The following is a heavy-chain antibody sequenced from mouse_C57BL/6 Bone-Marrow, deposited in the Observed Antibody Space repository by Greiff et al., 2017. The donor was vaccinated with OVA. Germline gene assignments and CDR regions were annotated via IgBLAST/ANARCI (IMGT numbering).Heavy chain of an antibody. V-gene: IGHV2-2*01. CDR3: ARNNYSNYVRLWFAY. Sequence: VKLQESGPGLVQPSQSLSITCTVSGFSLTSYGVHWVRQSPGKGLEWLGVIWSGGSTDYNAAFISRLSISKDNSKSQVFFKMNSLQADDTAIYYCARNNYSNYVRLWFAYWGQGTLVTVSA. CDR2: IWSGGST. D-gene: IGHD2-5*01. CDR1: GFSLTSYG. J-gene: IGHJ3*01.